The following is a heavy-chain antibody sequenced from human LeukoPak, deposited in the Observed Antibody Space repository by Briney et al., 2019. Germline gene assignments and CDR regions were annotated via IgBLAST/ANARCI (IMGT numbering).Heavy chain of an antibody. Sequence: GGSLRLSCAASGFTFNNYYMTWVRQAPGKGLEWVSTIGGSDGSTYYADSVKGRFTISRDNAKTTQSLQMSSLRTEDTAIYYCVKDRYVARGDYLDFWGQGSLVTVSS. CDR2: IGGSDGST. J-gene: IGHJ4*02. D-gene: IGHD3-10*01. CDR1: GFTFNNYY. CDR3: VKDRYVARGDYLDF. V-gene: IGHV3-23*01.